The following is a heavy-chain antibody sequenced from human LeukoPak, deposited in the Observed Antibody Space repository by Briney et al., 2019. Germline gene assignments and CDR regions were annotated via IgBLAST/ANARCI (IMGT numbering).Heavy chain of an antibody. J-gene: IGHJ4*02. D-gene: IGHD4-17*01. CDR3: ARAHYGDYGVGY. CDR1: GFTFNTYV. V-gene: IGHV3-23*01. CDR2: ITGGGIT. Sequence: GGSLRLSCVASGFTFNTYVMSWVRQAPGKGLEWVATITGGGITYYADLVKGRFTVSRDNSRNTLFLQMNSLRAEDTAVYYCARAHYGDYGVGYWGQGTLVTVSS.